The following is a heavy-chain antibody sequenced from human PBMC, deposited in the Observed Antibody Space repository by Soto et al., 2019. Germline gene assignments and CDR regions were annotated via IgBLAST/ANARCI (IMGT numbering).Heavy chain of an antibody. CDR3: EQLDKYGSFDF. Sequence: PGGSLRLSCGASGFTFRTYAMSWVRQAPGKGLDWVSAMSGTSGNTYYADSVKGRFTISRDNSKNTLFLEMSGLRAEDTAVYYCEQLDKYGSFDFWGQGPLVTVSS. J-gene: IGHJ4*02. CDR2: MSGTSGNT. D-gene: IGHD3-10*01. V-gene: IGHV3-23*01. CDR1: GFTFRTYA.